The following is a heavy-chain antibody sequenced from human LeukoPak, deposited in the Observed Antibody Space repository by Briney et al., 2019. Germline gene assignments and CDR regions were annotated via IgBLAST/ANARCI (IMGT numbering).Heavy chain of an antibody. Sequence: GGSLRLSCVASGFTFSTCALSWVRQAPGKGLEWVSAISSSGGSPYYADSVNGRFTISRDNSKNTLYLQMNSLRAEDTALYYCAKDQALSLSSSRALDYWGQGTLVTVSS. J-gene: IGHJ4*02. CDR2: ISSSGGSP. CDR1: GFTFSTCA. CDR3: AKDQALSLSSSRALDY. V-gene: IGHV3-23*01. D-gene: IGHD2-2*01.